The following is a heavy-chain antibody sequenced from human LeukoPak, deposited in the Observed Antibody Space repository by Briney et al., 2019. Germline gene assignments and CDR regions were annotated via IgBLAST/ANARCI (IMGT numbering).Heavy chain of an antibody. CDR2: IIPIFGIA. CDR1: GGTFSSYA. J-gene: IGHJ4*02. Sequence: SVKVSCKASGGTFSSYAISWVRQAPGQGLEWMGRIIPIFGIANYAQKFQGRVTITADKFTSTAYMELSSLRSEDTAVYYCARDLGSGYDLGFDYWGQGTLITVSS. CDR3: ARDLGSGYDLGFDY. D-gene: IGHD5-12*01. V-gene: IGHV1-69*04.